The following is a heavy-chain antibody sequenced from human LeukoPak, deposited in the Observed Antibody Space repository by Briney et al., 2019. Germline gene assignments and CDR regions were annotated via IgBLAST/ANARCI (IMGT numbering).Heavy chain of an antibody. J-gene: IGHJ6*03. Sequence: SETLSFTCAVFGGSFSGYSWSGFGQPPGKGLDWIGEINHSGSTNYNPSLKSRVTISVDTSKNQFSLKLSSVTAADTAVYYCARVRRPAAGRYYYYYYMDVWGKGTTVTISS. CDR2: INHSGST. V-gene: IGHV4-34*01. CDR1: GGSFSGYS. D-gene: IGHD2-2*01. CDR3: ARVRRPAAGRYYYYYYMDV.